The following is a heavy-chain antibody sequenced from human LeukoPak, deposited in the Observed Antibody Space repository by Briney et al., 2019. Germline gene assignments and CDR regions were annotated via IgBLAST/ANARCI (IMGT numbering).Heavy chain of an antibody. CDR1: GYSISSGYY. CDR3: AIRYSSSWYSDSFDI. D-gene: IGHD6-13*01. J-gene: IGHJ3*02. Sequence: SEPLSLTCTVSGYSISSGYYWGWIRQPPGKGLEWIGSIHHSKTTSWIGTIYQSGSTSYNPSLKSRVTISVDTSKNQFSLRLSSVTAADTAVYYCAIRYSSSWYSDSFDIWGQGTMVTVSS. V-gene: IGHV4-38-2*02. CDR2: IHHSKTTSWIGTIYQSGST.